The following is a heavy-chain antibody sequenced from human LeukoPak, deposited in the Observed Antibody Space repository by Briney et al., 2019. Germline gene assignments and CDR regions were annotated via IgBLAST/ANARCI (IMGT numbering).Heavy chain of an antibody. CDR2: IIPIFGTA. J-gene: IGHJ5*02. V-gene: IGHV1-69*05. CDR1: GGTFSSYA. D-gene: IGHD6-6*01. Sequence: ASVKVSCKASGGTFSSYAISWVRQAPGQGLEWMGGIIPIFGTANYAQKFQGRVTITTDESTSTAYMELSSLRSEDTAVYYCARASSIAARPRWFDPWGQGTLVSVSS. CDR3: ARASSIAARPRWFDP.